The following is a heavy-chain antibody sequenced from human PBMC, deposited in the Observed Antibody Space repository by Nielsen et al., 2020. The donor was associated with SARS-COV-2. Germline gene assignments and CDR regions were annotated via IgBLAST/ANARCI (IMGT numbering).Heavy chain of an antibody. Sequence: GGSLRLSCAASGFTFDDYAMHWVRQAPGTGLEWVSGISWNSGSIGYADSVKGRFTISRDNAKNSLYLQMNSLRAEDTALYYCAKDTNQWGEHDAFDIWGQGTMVTVSS. CDR1: GFTFDDYA. CDR2: ISWNSGSI. V-gene: IGHV3-9*01. CDR3: AKDTNQWGEHDAFDI. D-gene: IGHD1-26*01. J-gene: IGHJ3*02.